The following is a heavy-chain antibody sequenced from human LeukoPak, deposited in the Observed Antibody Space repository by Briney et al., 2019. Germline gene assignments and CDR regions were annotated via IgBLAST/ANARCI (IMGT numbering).Heavy chain of an antibody. CDR2: IVVGSGNT. J-gene: IGHJ4*02. CDR3: AARGDYVDPDY. Sequence: QWVRQARGQRLEWIGWIVVGSGNTNYAQKFQERVTITRDMSTSTAYMELSSLRSEDTAVYYCAARGDYVDPDYWGQGTLVTVSS. D-gene: IGHD4-17*01. V-gene: IGHV1-58*01.